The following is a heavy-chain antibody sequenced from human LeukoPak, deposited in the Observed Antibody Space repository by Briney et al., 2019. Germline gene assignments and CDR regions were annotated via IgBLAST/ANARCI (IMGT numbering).Heavy chain of an antibody. V-gene: IGHV3-21*01. D-gene: IGHD1-26*01. J-gene: IGHJ4*02. CDR2: ISSSSSYI. CDR3: ARDPPTSGAFEY. CDR1: GFTFSSYS. Sequence: GGSLRLSCAASGFTFSSYSMNWVRQAPGKGLEWVSSISSSSSYIYYADSVKGRFTISRDNAKNSLYLQMNSLRAEDTAVYYCARDPPTSGAFEYWGQGTLVTVSS.